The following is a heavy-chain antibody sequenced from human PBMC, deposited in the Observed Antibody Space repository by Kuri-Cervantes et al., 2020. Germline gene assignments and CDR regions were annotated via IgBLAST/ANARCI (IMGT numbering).Heavy chain of an antibody. CDR1: GFTFSSYS. V-gene: IGHV3-21*01. J-gene: IGHJ6*02. CDR2: ISSSSSYI. CDR3: ARVAINDYYYYYGMDV. Sequence: GESLKISCAASGFTFSSYSMNWVRQAPGKGLEWVSSISSSSSYIYYADSVKGRFTIPRDNAKNSLYLQMNSLRAEDTAVYYCARVAINDYYYYYGMDVWGQGTTVTVSS.